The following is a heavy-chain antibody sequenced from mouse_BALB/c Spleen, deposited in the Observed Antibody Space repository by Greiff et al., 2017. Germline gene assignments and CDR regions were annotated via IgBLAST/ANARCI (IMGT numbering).Heavy chain of an antibody. Sequence: QVQLKESGAELVRPGSSVKISCKASGYAFSSYWMNWVKQRPGQGLEWIGQIYPGDGDTNYNGKFKGKATLTADKSSSTAYMQLSSLTSEDSAVYFCARMGYYGSSQAWFAYWGQGTLVTVSA. CDR3: ARMGYYGSSQAWFAY. J-gene: IGHJ3*01. CDR1: GYAFSSYW. D-gene: IGHD1-1*01. CDR2: IYPGDGDT. V-gene: IGHV1-80*01.